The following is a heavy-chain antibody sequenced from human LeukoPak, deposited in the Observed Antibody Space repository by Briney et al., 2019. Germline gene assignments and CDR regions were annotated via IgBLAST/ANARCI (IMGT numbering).Heavy chain of an antibody. CDR1: GFTFGTFW. CDR3: ARDKGGMVPFDY. D-gene: IGHD3-10*01. J-gene: IGHJ4*02. CDR2: VKQGGSEK. Sequence: GGSLRLSCEASGFTFGTFWMSWVRQAPGKGLEWVANVKQGGSEKNYVDSVKGRFTIARDDAKNSLYLQMNSLRAEDTAVYFCARDKGGMVPFDYWGQGTLVTVSS. V-gene: IGHV3-7*01.